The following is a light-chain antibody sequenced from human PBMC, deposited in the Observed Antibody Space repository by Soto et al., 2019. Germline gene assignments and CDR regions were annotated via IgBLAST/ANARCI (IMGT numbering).Light chain of an antibody. J-gene: IGKJ5*01. V-gene: IGKV3-11*01. Sequence: EIVLTQSPATLSLSPGERATLSCRASQTFSSHLAWYQQKPGQAPRLLIYDASKRATGIPARFSGRGSGTDFTLTISSLEPEDFAVYYCQQPSHWPPVITFGQGTRLEIK. CDR1: QTFSSH. CDR3: QQPSHWPPVIT. CDR2: DAS.